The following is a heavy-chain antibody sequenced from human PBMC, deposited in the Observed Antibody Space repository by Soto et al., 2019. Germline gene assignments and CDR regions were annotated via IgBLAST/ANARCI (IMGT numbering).Heavy chain of an antibody. CDR2: IYHSGST. J-gene: IGHJ6*02. Sequence: EPLCLTCAVSGGSISSSNWWSWVRKHPGKGLEWIGEIYHSGSTNYNPSLKSRVTISVDKSKNQFSLKLSSVTAADTAVYYCASTLHRSSWAYYYYYYGMDVWGQGTTVTVSS. CDR1: GGSISSSNW. D-gene: IGHD6-13*01. CDR3: ASTLHRSSWAYYYYYYGMDV. V-gene: IGHV4-4*02.